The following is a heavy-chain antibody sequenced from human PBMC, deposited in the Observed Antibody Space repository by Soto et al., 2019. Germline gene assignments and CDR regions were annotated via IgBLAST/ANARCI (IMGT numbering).Heavy chain of an antibody. J-gene: IGHJ6*02. CDR1: GFTFSSYA. CDR3: AKDVRGVYYYYGMDV. D-gene: IGHD3-10*02. Sequence: ESGGGLVQPGGSLRLSCAASGFTFSSYAMSWVRQAPGKGLEWVSAISGSGGSTYYADSVKGRFTISRDNSKNTLYLQMNSLRAEDTAIYYCAKDVRGVYYYYGMDVWGQGTTVTVSS. CDR2: ISGSGGST. V-gene: IGHV3-23*01.